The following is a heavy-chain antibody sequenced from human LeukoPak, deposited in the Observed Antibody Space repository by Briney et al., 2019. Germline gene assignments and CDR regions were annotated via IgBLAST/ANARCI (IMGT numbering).Heavy chain of an antibody. Sequence: GGSLRLSCTASGFSIGDYAMSWFRQSPGKGLEWVGFIRNRANRGTTEYAASVKGRFTFSRDDSKSIAYMQMNGLKTEDTAVYFCTAGRGSFVFGHWGQGTLVTVAS. CDR2: IRNRANRGTT. J-gene: IGHJ4*02. V-gene: IGHV3-49*03. D-gene: IGHD3-3*02. CDR1: GFSIGDYA. CDR3: TAGRGSFVFGH.